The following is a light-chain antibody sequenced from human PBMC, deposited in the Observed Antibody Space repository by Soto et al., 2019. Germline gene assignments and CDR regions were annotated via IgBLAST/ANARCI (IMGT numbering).Light chain of an antibody. CDR1: QSISSY. J-gene: IGKJ4*01. Sequence: DIQMTQSPSSLSASAGDRFTITCRASQSISSYLNWYQQKPGKAPKLLIYGTSSLQSGVPSRFSASGSGTDFTLTISSLQPEDFATYYCQQSYSTPLTFGGGTKVDIK. V-gene: IGKV1-39*01. CDR3: QQSYSTPLT. CDR2: GTS.